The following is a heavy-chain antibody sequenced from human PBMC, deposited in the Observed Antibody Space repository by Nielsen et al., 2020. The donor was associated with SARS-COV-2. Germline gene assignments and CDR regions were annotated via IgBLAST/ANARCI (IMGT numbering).Heavy chain of an antibody. Sequence: GGSLTLSCAASGFTFSSYAMHWVRQAPGKGLEWVAVISYDGSNKYYADSVKGRFTISRDNSKNTLYLQMNSLRAEDTAVYYCARDPSSSWYNWFDPWGQGTLVTVSS. CDR2: ISYDGSNK. CDR3: ARDPSSSWYNWFDP. D-gene: IGHD6-13*01. CDR1: GFTFSSYA. J-gene: IGHJ5*02. V-gene: IGHV3-30*04.